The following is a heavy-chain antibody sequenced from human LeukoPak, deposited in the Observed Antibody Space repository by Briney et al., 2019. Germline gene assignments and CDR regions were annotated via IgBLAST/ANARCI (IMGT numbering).Heavy chain of an antibody. CDR3: ARATTTWSRQYYIDV. J-gene: IGHJ6*03. CDR2: MNPNSGNT. V-gene: IGHV1-8*01. Sequence: ASVKVSCRASGYTFTSYDINWVRQATGQGLEWMGWMNPNSGNTGYAQKFQGRVTMTRNTSISTAYMELSSLRSEDTAVYYCARATTTWSRQYYIDVWGKGTTVTVSS. CDR1: GYTFTSYD. D-gene: IGHD4-17*01.